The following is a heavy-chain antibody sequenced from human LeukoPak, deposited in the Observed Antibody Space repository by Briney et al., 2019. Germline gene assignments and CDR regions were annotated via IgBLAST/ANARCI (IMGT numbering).Heavy chain of an antibody. Sequence: SETLSLTCAVYGGSFSGYYWSWIRQPPGKGLEWIGEINHSGSTNYNPSLKSRVTISVDTSKNQFSLKLSSVTAADTAVYYCARRIGGYYYYYYMDVWGKGTTVTVSS. CDR2: INHSGST. J-gene: IGHJ6*03. V-gene: IGHV4-34*01. CDR1: GGSFSGYY. CDR3: ARRIGGYYYYYYMDV.